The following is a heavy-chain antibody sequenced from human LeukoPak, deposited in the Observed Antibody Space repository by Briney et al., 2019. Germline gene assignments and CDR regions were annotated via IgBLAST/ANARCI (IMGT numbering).Heavy chain of an antibody. V-gene: IGHV3-30*04. Sequence: PGGSLRLSCAASGFSFSNFAIHWVRQAPGKGLEWLAVISHDGGTKHYADSVKGRFTISRDNSKNTLYLELNSLRAEDTAVFFCARQPKAPGASYNVLTGLGAYYHMDVWGKGTTVTVSS. CDR1: GFSFSNFA. D-gene: IGHD3-9*01. CDR2: ISHDGGTK. J-gene: IGHJ6*04. CDR3: ARQPKAPGASYNVLTGLGAYYHMDV.